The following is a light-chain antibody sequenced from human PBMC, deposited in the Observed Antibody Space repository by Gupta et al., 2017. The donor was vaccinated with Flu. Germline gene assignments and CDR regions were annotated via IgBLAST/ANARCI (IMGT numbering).Light chain of an antibody. CDR2: DAS. CDR1: QSVSTY. V-gene: IGKV3-11*01. J-gene: IGKJ4*01. Sequence: SPATLSLSPGERATLSCRASQSVSTYLAWYQQKPGQAPRLLIYDASNRATGIPDSFSGSGSGTDFTLTISSLEPEDFAVYYCQQRSNWLTFGGGTKVEIK. CDR3: QQRSNWLT.